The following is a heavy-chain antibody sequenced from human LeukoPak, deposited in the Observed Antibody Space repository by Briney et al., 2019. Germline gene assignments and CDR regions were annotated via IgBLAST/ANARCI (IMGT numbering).Heavy chain of an antibody. V-gene: IGHV3-74*03. CDR2: IDSDGTRT. J-gene: IGHJ4*02. CDR3: ANIIRKYTSGYYYFDY. CDR1: GFAFSTYW. D-gene: IGHD6-25*01. Sequence: GGSLRLSCAASGFAFSTYWMHWVRQAPGKGLVWVSRIDSDGTRTTYADSVKGRFTISRDNAKNTLYLQMNSLRAEDTAVYYCANIIRKYTSGYYYFDYWGQGTLVTVSS.